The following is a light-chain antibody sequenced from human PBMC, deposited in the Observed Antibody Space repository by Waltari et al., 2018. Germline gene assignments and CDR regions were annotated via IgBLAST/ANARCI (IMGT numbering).Light chain of an antibody. CDR2: WAS. V-gene: IGKV4-1*01. J-gene: IGKJ4*01. Sequence: DIVMTQSPDSLAVSLGERATINCKPRPTIFYGSNNKNYLAWYQQKPRQPPRLLLYWASTRESGVPDRFSGSGSGTDFTLTISSLQAEDVAVYYCQQYYDTPLSFGGGTKVEIK. CDR3: QQYYDTPLS. CDR1: PTIFYGSNNKNY.